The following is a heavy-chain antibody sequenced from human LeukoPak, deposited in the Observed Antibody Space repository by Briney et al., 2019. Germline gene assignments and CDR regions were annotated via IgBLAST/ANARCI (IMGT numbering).Heavy chain of an antibody. J-gene: IGHJ4*02. CDR1: SASINSSPYF. D-gene: IGHD1-26*01. V-gene: IGHV4-61*05. CDR3: ARFSGSGAAFDY. Sequence: PSETLSLTCTVSSASINSSPYFWAWIRQSPGKGLEWIGYIYYSGSTNYNPSLKSRVTISVDTSKNQFSLKLSSVTAADTAVYYCARFSGSGAAFDYWGQGTLVTVSS. CDR2: IYYSGST.